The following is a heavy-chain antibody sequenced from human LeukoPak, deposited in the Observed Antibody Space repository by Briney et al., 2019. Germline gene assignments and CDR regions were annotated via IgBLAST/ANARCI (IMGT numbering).Heavy chain of an antibody. J-gene: IGHJ4*02. V-gene: IGHV3-15*01. CDR2: IKSKTDSGTT. D-gene: IGHD3-9*01. CDR3: TTDRFSYYDILTGTRDY. Sequence: GGSLRLSCAASGVTFSNAWMSWVRQAPGKGLEWVGRIKSKTDSGTTDYAAPVKGRFTISRDDSKNTLYLQMNSLKTEDTAVYYCTTDRFSYYDILTGTRDYWGQGTLVTVSS. CDR1: GVTFSNAW.